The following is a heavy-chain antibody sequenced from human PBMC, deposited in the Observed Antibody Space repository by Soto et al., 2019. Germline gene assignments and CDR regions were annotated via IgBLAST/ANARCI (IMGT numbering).Heavy chain of an antibody. CDR3: ARNYYYYMDV. Sequence: SETLSVTCTVSGGSISSYYWSWIRQPPGKGLEWIGYIYYSGSTNYNPSLKSRVTISVDTSKNQFSLKLSSVTAADTAVYYCARNYYYYMDVWGKGTTVTVSS. J-gene: IGHJ6*03. V-gene: IGHV4-59*01. CDR1: GGSISSYY. CDR2: IYYSGST.